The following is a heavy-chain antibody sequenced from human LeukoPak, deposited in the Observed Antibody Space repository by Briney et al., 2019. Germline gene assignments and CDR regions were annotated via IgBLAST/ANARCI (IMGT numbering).Heavy chain of an antibody. CDR1: GGSFSGYY. Sequence: MPSETLSLTCAVYGGSFSGYYWSWIRQPPGKGLEWIGEINHSGSTNYNPSLKSRVTISVGTSKNQFSLKLSSVTAADTAVYYCARLPGAARRRGVNWFDPWGQGTLVTVSS. D-gene: IGHD6-6*01. V-gene: IGHV4-34*01. J-gene: IGHJ5*02. CDR2: INHSGST. CDR3: ARLPGAARRRGVNWFDP.